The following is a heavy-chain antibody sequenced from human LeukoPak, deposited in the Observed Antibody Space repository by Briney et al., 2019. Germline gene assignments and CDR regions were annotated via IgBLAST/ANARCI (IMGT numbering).Heavy chain of an antibody. V-gene: IGHV3-23*01. CDR1: GFTFSSYA. D-gene: IGHD3-22*01. Sequence: GGSLRLSCAASGFTFSSYAMSWVRQAPGKGLEWVSSISGGGGSTYYADSVRGRFTISRDNSKNTLYLQMNNLRAEDTAVYYCAKRDSPGYYDSSGYGYWGQGTLVTVSS. CDR2: ISGGGGST. J-gene: IGHJ4*02. CDR3: AKRDSPGYYDSSGYGY.